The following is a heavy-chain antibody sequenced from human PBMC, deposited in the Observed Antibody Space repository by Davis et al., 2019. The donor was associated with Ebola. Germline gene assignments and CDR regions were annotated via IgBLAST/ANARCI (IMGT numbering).Heavy chain of an antibody. CDR1: GFTFSSYS. J-gene: IGHJ4*02. Sequence: GESLKISCAASGFTFSSYSMNWVRQAPGKGLEWVSSISSSSYIYYADSVKGRFTISRDNAKNSLYLQMNSLRAEDTAVYYCARDRRGSYLDYWGQGTLVTVSS. CDR3: ARDRRGSYLDY. CDR2: ISSSSYI. V-gene: IGHV3-21*01. D-gene: IGHD1-26*01.